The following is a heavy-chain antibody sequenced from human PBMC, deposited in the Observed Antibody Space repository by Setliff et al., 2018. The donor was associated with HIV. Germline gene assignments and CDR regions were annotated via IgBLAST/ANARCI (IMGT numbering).Heavy chain of an antibody. J-gene: IGHJ4*02. D-gene: IGHD5-12*01. V-gene: IGHV1-69*10. Sequence: SVKVSCKASGYSFINYAMNWVRQAPGQGLEWMGWIIPVASIPNYAQKFQDRVTITADESMTTVYMEMRSLTSGDTALYYCARGPLYGYDRGYFDYWGQGTLVTSPQ. CDR1: GYSFINYA. CDR2: IIPVASIP. CDR3: ARGPLYGYDRGYFDY.